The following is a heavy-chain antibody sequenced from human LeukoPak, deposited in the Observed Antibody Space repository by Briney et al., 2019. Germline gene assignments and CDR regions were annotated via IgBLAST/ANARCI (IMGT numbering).Heavy chain of an antibody. J-gene: IGHJ4*02. CDR2: IHSSGST. Sequence: SETLSLTCTVSGGSITNYYWSGIRQPPGKGLEWIAHIHSSGSTHYNPSLESRVTISVDTSKNQFSLKLRSVTAADTAVYFCARGDWSLYYFDYWGQGTLVTVSS. CDR1: GGSITNYY. V-gene: IGHV4-59*01. D-gene: IGHD3/OR15-3a*01. CDR3: ARGDWSLYYFDY.